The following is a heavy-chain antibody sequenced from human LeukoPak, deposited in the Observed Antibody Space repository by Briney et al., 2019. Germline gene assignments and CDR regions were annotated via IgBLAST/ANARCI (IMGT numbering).Heavy chain of an antibody. CDR2: IGTAGDT. CDR1: GFTFSSYD. CDR3: ARAGNDILTGYPADCYFDL. J-gene: IGHJ2*01. V-gene: IGHV3-13*01. D-gene: IGHD3-9*01. Sequence: GGSLRLSCAASGFTFSSYDMHWVRQATGKGLEWVSAIGTAGDTYYPGSVKGRFTISRENAKNSLYLQMNSLRAGDTAVYYCARAGNDILTGYPADCYFDLWGRGTLVTVSS.